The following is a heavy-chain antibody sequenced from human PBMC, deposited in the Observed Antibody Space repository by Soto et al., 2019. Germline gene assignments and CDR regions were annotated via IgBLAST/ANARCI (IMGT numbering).Heavy chain of an antibody. V-gene: IGHV2-5*01. Sequence: PTXVNPTQXLXLTCTXXXFSFTTAGVAVGWIRQTPGGALEWLTLIYYNDDRRFSPSLKTRLTITGDTSKNQVVLSLTNVDPGDTATYFCAHSDGGYEIIYFDFWGQGIPVTVSS. D-gene: IGHD5-12*01. CDR2: IYYNDDR. CDR1: XFSFTTAGVA. CDR3: AHSDGGYEIIYFDF. J-gene: IGHJ4*02.